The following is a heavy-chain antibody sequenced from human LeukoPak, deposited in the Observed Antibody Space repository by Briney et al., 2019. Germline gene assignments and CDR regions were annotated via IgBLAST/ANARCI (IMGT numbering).Heavy chain of an antibody. V-gene: IGHV3-74*01. Sequence: GGSLRLSCAASGLTFSSYWMHWVRQAPGKGLVWVSRINSDGSSTSYADSVKGRFTISRDNAKNTLYLQMNSLRAEDTAVYYCASRVQYSSGWYTKDMIIWGQGTMVTVSS. CDR1: GLTFSSYW. CDR2: INSDGSST. CDR3: ASRVQYSSGWYTKDMII. J-gene: IGHJ3*02. D-gene: IGHD6-19*01.